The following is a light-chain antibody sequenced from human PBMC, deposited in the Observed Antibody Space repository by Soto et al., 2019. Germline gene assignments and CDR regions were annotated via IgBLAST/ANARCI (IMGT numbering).Light chain of an antibody. Sequence: EIVLTQSPDTLSLSPGERATLSCRASHTVTSNYLAWYQQKTGQPPRLLIYVASSRATDIPDRFSGSGSGTDFTLTISRLETEDFAVYYCQQYGGSPRTFGQGTKVELK. CDR3: QQYGGSPRT. CDR1: HTVTSNY. CDR2: VAS. J-gene: IGKJ1*01. V-gene: IGKV3-20*01.